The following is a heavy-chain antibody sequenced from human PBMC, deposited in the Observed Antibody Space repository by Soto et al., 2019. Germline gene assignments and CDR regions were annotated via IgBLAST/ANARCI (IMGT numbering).Heavy chain of an antibody. CDR2: INHSGST. CDR3: ARKVSPLTFGETRYGMDV. CDR1: GGSFSGYY. D-gene: IGHD3-16*01. J-gene: IGHJ6*02. Sequence: QVQLQQWGAGLLKPSETLSLTCAVYGGSFSGYYWSWIRQPPGKGLEWIGEINHSGSTNYNPSLKSPVTISVDTSKNQSSLKLSSLTAADTAVYYCARKVSPLTFGETRYGMDVWGQGTTVTVSS. V-gene: IGHV4-34*01.